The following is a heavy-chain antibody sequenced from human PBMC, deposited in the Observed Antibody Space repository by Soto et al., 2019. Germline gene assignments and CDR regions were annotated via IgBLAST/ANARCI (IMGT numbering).Heavy chain of an antibody. CDR2: ISGSGGST. CDR1: GFTFSSYA. D-gene: IGHD1-26*01. CDR3: AKRPGWEYQYYYYYYMDV. V-gene: IGHV3-23*01. J-gene: IGHJ6*03. Sequence: EVQLLESGGGLVQPGGSLRLSCAASGFTFSSYAMSWVRQALGKGLEWVSAISGSGGSTYYADSVKGRFTISRDNSKNTLYLQMNSLRAEDTAVYYCAKRPGWEYQYYYYYYMDVWGKGTTVTVSS.